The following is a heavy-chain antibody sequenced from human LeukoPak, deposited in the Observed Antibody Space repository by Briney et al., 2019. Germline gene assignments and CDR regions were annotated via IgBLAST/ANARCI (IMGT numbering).Heavy chain of an antibody. Sequence: GASVKVSCKASGYTFTGYYMHWVRQAPGQGLEWMGWINPNSGGTNYAQKFQGRVTMTRDTSISTAYMELSRLRSDDTAVYYCARFYDFWTGYYGRTSAFFLDYWGQGTLVTVSS. CDR1: GYTFTGYY. CDR3: ARFYDFWTGYYGRTSAFFLDY. D-gene: IGHD3/OR15-3a*01. V-gene: IGHV1-2*02. CDR2: INPNSGGT. J-gene: IGHJ4*02.